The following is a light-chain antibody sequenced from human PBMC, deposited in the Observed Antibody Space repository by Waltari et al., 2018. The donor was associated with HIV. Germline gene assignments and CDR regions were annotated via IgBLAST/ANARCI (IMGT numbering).Light chain of an antibody. V-gene: IGLV2-14*01. Sequence: QSALTQPASVSGSPGQSITISCTGTDTDHYDVSWYQPRPGEAPTVIIFEVVNRPSGVSNRFSGSRSGNTASLTISVLLAEDEADYFCTSYISSAIPVFGGGTKVTVL. J-gene: IGLJ2*01. CDR3: TSYISSAIPV. CDR2: EVV. CDR1: DTDHYD.